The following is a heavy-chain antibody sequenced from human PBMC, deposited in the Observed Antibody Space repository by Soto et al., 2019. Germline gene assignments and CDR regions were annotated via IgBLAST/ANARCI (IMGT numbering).Heavy chain of an antibody. V-gene: IGHV4-30-2*01. CDR3: AAGAIFGVVPLDY. CDR2: IYHSGST. CDR1: GGSISSGGYS. J-gene: IGHJ4*02. Sequence: QLQLQESGSGLVKPSQTLSLTCAVSGGSISSGGYSWSWIRQPPGKGLEWIGYIYHSGSTYYNPSFKSRXXIAVDRSKNQFSLKLSSVTAADTAVYYCAAGAIFGVVPLDYWGQGTLVTVSS. D-gene: IGHD3-3*01.